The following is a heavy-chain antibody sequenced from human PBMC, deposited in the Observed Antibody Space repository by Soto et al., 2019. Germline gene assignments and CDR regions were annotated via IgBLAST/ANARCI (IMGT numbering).Heavy chain of an antibody. V-gene: IGHV1-18*01. D-gene: IGHD2-21*02. CDR1: GYTFTSYG. CDR3: ARDTHIVVVTADTYDAFDI. J-gene: IGHJ3*02. CDR2: ISAYNGNT. Sequence: ASVKVSCKASGYTFTSYGISWVRQAPGQGREWMGWISAYNGNTNYAQKLQGRVTMTTDTSTSTAYMELRSLRSDDTAVYYCARDTHIVVVTADTYDAFDIWGQGXMVTV.